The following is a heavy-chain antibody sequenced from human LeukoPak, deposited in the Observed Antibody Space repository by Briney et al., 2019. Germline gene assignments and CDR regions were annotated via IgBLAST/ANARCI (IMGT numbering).Heavy chain of an antibody. Sequence: SETLSLTCAVYGGSFSGYYWSWIRQPPGKGLEXXXXXXXXXXTNYNPSLKSRVTISVDTSKNQFSLKLSSVTAADTAVYYCARLDSSSSQPRYWNVWSGAFDIWGQGTMVTVSS. D-gene: IGHD6-13*01. J-gene: IGHJ3*02. CDR1: GGSFSGYY. V-gene: IGHV4-34*01. CDR2: XXXXXXT. CDR3: ARLDSSSSQPRYWNVWSGAFDI.